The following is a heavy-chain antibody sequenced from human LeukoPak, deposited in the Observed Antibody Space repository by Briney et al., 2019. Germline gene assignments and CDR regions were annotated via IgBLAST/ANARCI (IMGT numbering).Heavy chain of an antibody. J-gene: IGHJ3*02. V-gene: IGHV6-1*01. CDR3: ARAYSGSYYGAFDI. D-gene: IGHD1-26*01. Sequence: SQTLSLTCAISGDSVSSNSAAWSSIRQSPSGGIEWLGWTYYRSKWYNDYAVSVKSRITINPDTSKNQFSLQLNSVTPEDTAVYYCARAYSGSYYGAFDIWGQGKMVTVSS. CDR1: GDSVSSNSAA. CDR2: TYYRSKWYN.